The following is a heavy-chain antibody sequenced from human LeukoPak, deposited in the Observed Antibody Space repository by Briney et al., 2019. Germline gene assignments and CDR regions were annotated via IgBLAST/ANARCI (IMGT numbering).Heavy chain of an antibody. CDR3: VRAEGSSGSSEYFQH. J-gene: IGHJ1*01. CDR1: GFTFSRYS. CDR2: ISGSSNDK. Sequence: GXSLRLSCLASGFTFSRYSMKWVRQAPGKGLEWVSSISGSSNDKHYIDSVKGRFTISRDNAKNSLFLQMNSLRAEDTAVYYCVRAEGSSGSSEYFQHWGQGTLVTVSS. D-gene: IGHD5-12*01. V-gene: IGHV3-21*01.